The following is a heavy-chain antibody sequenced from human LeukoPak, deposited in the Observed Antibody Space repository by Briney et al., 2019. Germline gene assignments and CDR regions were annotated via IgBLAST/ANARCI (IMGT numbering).Heavy chain of an antibody. CDR3: TSPAVAVTPGQSYYYYYMDV. CDR1: GFTFSGSA. D-gene: IGHD6-19*01. Sequence: GGSLRLSCAASGFTFSGSAMHWVRQASGKGLEWVGRIRSKANSYATAYAASVKGRFTISRDDSRNTAYLQMNSLKTEDTAVYYCTSPAVAVTPGQSYYYYYMDVWGKGTTVTVSS. V-gene: IGHV3-73*01. J-gene: IGHJ6*03. CDR2: IRSKANSYAT.